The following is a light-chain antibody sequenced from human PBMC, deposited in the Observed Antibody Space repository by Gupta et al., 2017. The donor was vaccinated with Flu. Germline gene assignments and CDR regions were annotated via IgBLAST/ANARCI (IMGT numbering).Light chain of an antibody. CDR3: QQYHTFPMKT. CDR2: KAS. J-gene: IGKJ2*01. Sequence: DIQMTQTPSTLSASVGDRVTITCRASQTIGSWLAWYQQTPGKSPRLLISKASSLESGVPSRFSGSGSGTEFTLTISSLQPEDFGTYYCQQYHTFPMKTFGQGTKLEIK. V-gene: IGKV1-5*03. CDR1: QTIGSW.